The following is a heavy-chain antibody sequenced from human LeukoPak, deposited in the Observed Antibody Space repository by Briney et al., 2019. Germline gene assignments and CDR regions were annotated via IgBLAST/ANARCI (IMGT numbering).Heavy chain of an antibody. V-gene: IGHV3-30*04. CDR3: ARVGVVKGSSSWYFDY. CDR1: GFTFSSYA. Sequence: GGSLRLSCAASGFTFSSYAMHWVRQAPGKGLEWVAVISYDGSNKYYADSVRGRFTISRDNSKNTLYLQMNSLRAEDTAVYYCARVGVVKGSSSWYFDYWGQGTLVTVSS. J-gene: IGHJ4*02. D-gene: IGHD6-13*01. CDR2: ISYDGSNK.